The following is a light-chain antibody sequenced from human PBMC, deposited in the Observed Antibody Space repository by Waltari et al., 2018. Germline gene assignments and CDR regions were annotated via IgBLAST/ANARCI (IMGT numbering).Light chain of an antibody. J-gene: IGKJ2*01. V-gene: IGKV1-5*03. CDR2: KAS. Sequence: DIQMTQSPSTLSASVGDRVTITYRASQSISSWLAWYQQKPGKAPKLLIYKASSLERGVPSRFSGSGSGTEFTLTISSLQPDDFATYYCQQYNSYSYTFGQGTKLEIK. CDR1: QSISSW. CDR3: QQYNSYSYT.